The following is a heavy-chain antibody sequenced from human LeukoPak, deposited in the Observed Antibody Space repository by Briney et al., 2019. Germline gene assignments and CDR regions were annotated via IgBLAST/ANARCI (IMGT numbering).Heavy chain of an antibody. J-gene: IGHJ6*03. V-gene: IGHV3-53*01. CDR1: GFTFSSNY. CDR2: IYSGGST. CDR3: ARDRTGQQLISRKEYYYMDV. Sequence: GGSLRLSCAASGFTFSSNYMSWVRQAPGKGLEWVSVIYSGGSTYYSDSVKGGFTISRNNSKNTLYLPLNSLRAEDTAVYYCARDRTGQQLISRKEYYYMDVWGKGTTVTISS. D-gene: IGHD4-11*01.